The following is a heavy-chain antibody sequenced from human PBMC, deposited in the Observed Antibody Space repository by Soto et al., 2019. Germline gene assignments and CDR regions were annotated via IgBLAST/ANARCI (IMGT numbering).Heavy chain of an antibody. V-gene: IGHV4-34*01. CDR2: INHSGST. J-gene: IGHJ4*02. D-gene: IGHD3-22*01. CDR3: ARSRRPRLGRSGSIDY. CDR1: GGSFSGYY. Sequence: PSETLSLTCAVYGGSFSGYYWSWIRQPPGKGLEWIGEINHSGSTNYNPSLKSRVTISVDTSKNQFSLKLSSVTAADTAVYYCARSRRPRLGRSGSIDYWGQGTLVTVSS.